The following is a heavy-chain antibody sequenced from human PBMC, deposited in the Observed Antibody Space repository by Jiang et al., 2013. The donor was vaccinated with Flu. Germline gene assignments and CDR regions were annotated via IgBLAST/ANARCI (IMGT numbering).Heavy chain of an antibody. Sequence: RQPPGKGLEWIGEINQSGHTNYSPSLKSRVTISVDMSKNQFSLKLSSVTAADTAVYYCARGLVYYDFWSGYYGYWGQGTPGHRLL. D-gene: IGHD3-3*01. V-gene: IGHV4-34*01. CDR3: ARGLVYYDFWSGYYGY. CDR2: INQSGHT. J-gene: IGHJ4*02.